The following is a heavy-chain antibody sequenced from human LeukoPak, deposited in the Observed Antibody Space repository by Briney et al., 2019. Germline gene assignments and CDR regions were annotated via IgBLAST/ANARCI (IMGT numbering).Heavy chain of an antibody. J-gene: IGHJ2*01. CDR3: ARDDYVDTANRYFDL. CDR1: GGSIRSSFY. Sequence: SETLSLTCSVSGGSIRSSFYWGWIRQPPGKGLEWIASISGSISYSDTYYNPSLKSRVTISVDSSKNQFSLKLSSVTAADTAVYYCARDDYVDTANRYFDLWGRGTLVTVSS. CDR2: ISGSISYSDT. D-gene: IGHD5-18*01. V-gene: IGHV4-39*07.